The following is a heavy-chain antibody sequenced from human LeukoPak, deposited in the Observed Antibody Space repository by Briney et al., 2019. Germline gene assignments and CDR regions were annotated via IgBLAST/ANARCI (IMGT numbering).Heavy chain of an antibody. J-gene: IGHJ4*02. V-gene: IGHV3-33*01. Sequence: PGRSLRLSCAASGFTFSSYGMHWVRQAPGKGLEWVAVIWYDGSNKYYADSVKGRFTISRDNSKNTLYLQMNSLRAEDTAVYYCARGWVYFDYWGQGTLVTVSS. CDR3: ARGWVYFDY. CDR2: IWYDGSNK. CDR1: GFTFSSYG. D-gene: IGHD5-24*01.